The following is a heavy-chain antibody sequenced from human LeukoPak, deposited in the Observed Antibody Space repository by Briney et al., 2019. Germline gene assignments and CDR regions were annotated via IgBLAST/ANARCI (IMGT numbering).Heavy chain of an antibody. CDR3: ARDLGYYDSSGYYYVPLGY. CDR2: IYYSGST. J-gene: IGHJ4*02. V-gene: IGHV4-59*01. CDR1: GVSISSYY. Sequence: KPSETLSLTCTVSGVSISSYYWSWIRQPPGKGLEWIGYIYYSGSTNYNPSLKSRVTISVDTSKNQSALKLSSVTAADTAVYYCARDLGYYDSSGYYYVPLGYWGQGTLVTVSS. D-gene: IGHD3-22*01.